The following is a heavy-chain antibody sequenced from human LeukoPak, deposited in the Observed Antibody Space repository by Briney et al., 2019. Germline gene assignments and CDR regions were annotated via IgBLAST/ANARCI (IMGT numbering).Heavy chain of an antibody. J-gene: IGHJ3*02. CDR1: GFTFSNYD. V-gene: IGHV3-30*02. CDR3: AKDGGFLEWLEEYIGAFDI. D-gene: IGHD3-3*01. CDR2: IRYDGSNK. Sequence: PGGSLRLSCAASGFTFSNYDMHWVRQAPGKGLEWVAFIRYDGSNKYYADSVKGRFTISRDNSKNTLYLQMNSLRAEDTAVYYCAKDGGFLEWLEEYIGAFDIWGQGIMVTVSS.